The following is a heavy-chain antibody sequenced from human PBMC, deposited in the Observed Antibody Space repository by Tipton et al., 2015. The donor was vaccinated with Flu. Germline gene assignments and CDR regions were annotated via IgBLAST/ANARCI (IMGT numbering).Heavy chain of an antibody. J-gene: IGHJ6*01. D-gene: IGHD3-22*01. V-gene: IGHV4-61*02. Sequence: LRLSCTVSGGSISSGDYYWSWIRQPAGKELEWIGRIYTSGSTNYNPSLKSRPTMSIDTSKDQFSLKLGSVTAADTAVYYCARDGWGYDGMDVWGQGTTVTVSS. CDR3: ARDGWGYDGMDV. CDR2: IYTSGST. CDR1: GGSISSGDYY.